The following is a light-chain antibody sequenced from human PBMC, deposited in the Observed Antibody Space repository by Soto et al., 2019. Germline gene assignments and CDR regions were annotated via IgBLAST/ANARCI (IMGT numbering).Light chain of an antibody. J-gene: IGLJ1*01. CDR3: SSYTSSMSGV. CDR1: SSDVGGYNY. Sequence: QSALTQPASVSGSPGQSITISCTGTSSDVGGYNYVSWYQQHPGKAPKLMIYDVSNRPSGVSNRFSGSKSGNTASLTISGLKAEDEADYYCSSYTSSMSGVFGTGTKLTVL. V-gene: IGLV2-14*01. CDR2: DVS.